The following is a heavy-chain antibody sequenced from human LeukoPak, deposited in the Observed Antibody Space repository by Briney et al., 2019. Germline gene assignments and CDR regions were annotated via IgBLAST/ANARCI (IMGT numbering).Heavy chain of an antibody. D-gene: IGHD3-22*01. CDR1: GGTFSSYA. J-gene: IGHJ5*02. V-gene: IGHV1-69*13. Sequence: ASVKVSCKASGGTFSSYAISWVRQAPGQGLEWMGGIIPIFGTANYAQKFQGRVTITADESTSTAYMELSSLRSEDTAVYCCARGYYDSSGYLGWFDPWGQGTLVTVSS. CDR3: ARGYYDSSGYLGWFDP. CDR2: IIPIFGTA.